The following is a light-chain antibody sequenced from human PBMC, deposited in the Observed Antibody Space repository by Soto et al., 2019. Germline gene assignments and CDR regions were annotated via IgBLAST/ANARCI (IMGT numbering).Light chain of an antibody. J-gene: IGKJ1*01. CDR1: QTISTY. Sequence: DIQMTQSPSPLSASVLDRVTISLRASQTISTYLNWYQQKPGKAPKLLIYGASSLQSGVPSRFSGSGSGTDFTLTISSLQPEDFGTYYCQQSFSTPRTFGQGTKVDIK. V-gene: IGKV1-39*01. CDR2: GAS. CDR3: QQSFSTPRT.